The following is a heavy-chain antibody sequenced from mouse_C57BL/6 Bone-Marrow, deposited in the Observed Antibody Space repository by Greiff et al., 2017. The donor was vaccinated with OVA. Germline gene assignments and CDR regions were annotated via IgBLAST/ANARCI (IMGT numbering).Heavy chain of an antibody. Sequence: VQLQQSGPELVKPGASVKISCKASGYTFTDYYMNWVKQSHGKSLEWIGDINPNNGGTSYNQKFKGKATLTVDKSSSTAYMELRSLTSEDSAVYYCAREDEGYPFADWGQGTLVTVSA. V-gene: IGHV1-26*01. CDR2: INPNNGGT. CDR3: AREDEGYPFAD. D-gene: IGHD2-2*01. J-gene: IGHJ3*01. CDR1: GYTFTDYY.